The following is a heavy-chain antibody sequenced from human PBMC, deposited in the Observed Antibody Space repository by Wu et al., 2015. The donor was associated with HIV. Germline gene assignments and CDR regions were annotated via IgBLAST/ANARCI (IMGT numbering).Heavy chain of an antibody. Sequence: QVQLQQWGAGLLKPSETLSLTCAVYGGSFSDYYWSWIRQPPGKGLEWIGEINHSGSTNYNPSLKSRVTISVDRSKNQFSLKLSSVTVADTAIYYCARGSGGRMGYWGQGTLVTVSS. CDR2: INHSGST. D-gene: IGHD2-15*01. CDR3: ARGSGGRMGY. J-gene: IGHJ4*02. V-gene: IGHV4-34*01. CDR1: GGSFSDYY.